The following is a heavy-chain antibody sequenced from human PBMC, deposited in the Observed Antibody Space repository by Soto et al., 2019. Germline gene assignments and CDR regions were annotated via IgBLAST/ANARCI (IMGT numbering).Heavy chain of an antibody. V-gene: IGHV1-69*06. CDR2: IIPIFGTA. D-gene: IGHD2-2*02. Sequence: QVQLVQSGAEVKKPGSSVKVSCKASGGTFSSYAISWVRQAPGQGLEWMGGIIPIFGTANYAQKFQGRVTITADKSTSTAYMELSSLRSEDTAVYYCARGRDIVVVPAAITYYYYGMDVWGQVTTVTVSS. J-gene: IGHJ6*02. CDR3: ARGRDIVVVPAAITYYYYGMDV. CDR1: GGTFSSYA.